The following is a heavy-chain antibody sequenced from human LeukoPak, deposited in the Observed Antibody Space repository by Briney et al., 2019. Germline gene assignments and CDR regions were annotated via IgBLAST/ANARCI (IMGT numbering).Heavy chain of an antibody. CDR3: ATTTGYSSGWSSLGAFDI. CDR2: IYYSGST. D-gene: IGHD6-19*01. J-gene: IGHJ3*02. V-gene: IGHV4-59*01. Sequence: PSETLSLTCTVSGGSISSYYWSWIRQPPGKGLEWIGYIYYSGSTNCNPSLKSRVTISVDTSKNQFSLKLSSVTAADTAVYYCATTTGYSSGWSSLGAFDIWGQGTMVTVSS. CDR1: GGSISSYY.